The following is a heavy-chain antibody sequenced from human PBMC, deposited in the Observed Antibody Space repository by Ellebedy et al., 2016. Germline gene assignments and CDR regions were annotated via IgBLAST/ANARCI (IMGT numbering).Heavy chain of an antibody. D-gene: IGHD3-16*01. V-gene: IGHV4-39*02. CDR3: AREGVGEGHDAFDI. J-gene: IGHJ3*02. CDR2: IYYSGST. Sequence: SETLSLTCTVSGGSISSSSYYWGWIRQPPGKGLEWIGSIYYSGSTYYNPSLKSRVTISVDTSKNHFSLKLSSVTAADTAVYYWAREGVGEGHDAFDIWGQGTMVTVSS. CDR1: GGSISSSSYY.